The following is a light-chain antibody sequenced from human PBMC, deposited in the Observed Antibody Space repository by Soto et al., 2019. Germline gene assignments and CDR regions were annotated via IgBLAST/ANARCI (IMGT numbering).Light chain of an antibody. CDR2: GAS. V-gene: IGKV3-20*01. CDR3: HQYGSSPET. J-gene: IGKJ1*01. Sequence: EIVLTQSPGTLSLSPGERATLSSRASQSVSSSYLAWYQQKPGQAPRHLIYGASSRATGIPDRFSGSGSGTDFTLTISRLEPEDFAVYYCHQYGSSPETFGQGTKVEI. CDR1: QSVSSSY.